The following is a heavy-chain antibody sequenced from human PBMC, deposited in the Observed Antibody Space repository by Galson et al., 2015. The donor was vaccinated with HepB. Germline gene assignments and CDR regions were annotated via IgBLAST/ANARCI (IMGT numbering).Heavy chain of an antibody. CDR2: ISSSSSTI. D-gene: IGHD3-16*01. CDR1: GFTFSSYG. CDR3: ARSVSYYYYYYGMDV. J-gene: IGHJ6*02. V-gene: IGHV3-48*04. Sequence: SLRLSCAASGFTFSSYGMNWVRQAPGKGLEWVSYISSSSSTIYYADSVKGRFTISRDNAKNSLYLQVNSLRAEDTAVYYCARSVSYYYYYYGMDVWGQGITVTVSS.